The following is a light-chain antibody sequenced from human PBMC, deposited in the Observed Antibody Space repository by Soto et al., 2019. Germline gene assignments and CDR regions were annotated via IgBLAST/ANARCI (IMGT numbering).Light chain of an antibody. CDR3: QQYGSSPTT. J-gene: IGKJ1*01. CDR1: ESISTW. Sequence: DIQMTQSPSTLSASVGDRVTITCRASESISTWLAWYQQKPGKAPKLLIYAASSLQSGVPSRFSGSGSGTDFTLTISRLEPEDSAVYHCQQYGSSPTTFGQGTKVDIK. CDR2: AAS. V-gene: IGKV1-5*01.